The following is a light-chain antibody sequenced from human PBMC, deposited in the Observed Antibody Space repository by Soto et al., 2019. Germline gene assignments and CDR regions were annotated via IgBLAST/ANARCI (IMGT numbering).Light chain of an antibody. CDR3: CSHAGGDTYV. J-gene: IGLJ1*01. Sequence: QSVLTQPPSVSGSPGQSITISCTGTSSDVGSGNVVSWYQHYPGKAPQLMIYEGFNRPSGVSSRFSGSRSGNTASLTISGLQAEDEADYYCCSHAGGDTYVFGTGTKVTVL. V-gene: IGLV2-23*01. CDR1: SSDVGSGNV. CDR2: EGF.